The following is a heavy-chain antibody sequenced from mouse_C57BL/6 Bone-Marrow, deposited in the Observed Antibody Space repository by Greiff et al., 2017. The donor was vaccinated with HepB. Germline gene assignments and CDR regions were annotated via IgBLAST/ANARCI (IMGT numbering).Heavy chain of an antibody. CDR2: IYPGSGST. CDR1: GYTFTSYW. V-gene: IGHV1-55*01. D-gene: IGHD2-1*01. J-gene: IGHJ2*01. Sequence: QVQLQQPGAELVKPGASVKMSCKASGYTFTSYWITWVKQRPGQGLEWIGDIYPGSGSTNYNEKFKSKATLTVDTSSSTAYMQLSSLTSEDSAVYSCARREIYYGNYFFDYWGQGTTLTVSS. CDR3: ARREIYYGNYFFDY.